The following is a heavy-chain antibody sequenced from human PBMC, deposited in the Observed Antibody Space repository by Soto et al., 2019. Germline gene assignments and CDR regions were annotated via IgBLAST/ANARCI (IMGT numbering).Heavy chain of an antibody. Sequence: SETLSLTCTVSGGSISSISYYWGWIRQPPGKGLEWIGSIYYSGSTDYNTSLKSRVTISVDTSKNQFSLKLSSVTAADTAVYYCARHDVSYGQYNWFDPWGQGTLVTVSS. V-gene: IGHV4-39*01. CDR3: ARHDVSYGQYNWFDP. CDR1: GGSISSISYY. J-gene: IGHJ5*02. D-gene: IGHD5-18*01. CDR2: IYYSGST.